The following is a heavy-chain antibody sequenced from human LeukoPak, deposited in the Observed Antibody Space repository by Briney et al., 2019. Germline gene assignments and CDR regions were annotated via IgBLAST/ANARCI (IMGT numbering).Heavy chain of an antibody. V-gene: IGHV3-15*01. CDR1: GFTFTNAW. CDR3: TREDIVVVVAATGAFDI. CDR2: IKSKTDGGTT. Sequence: GGSLRLSCAASGFTFTNAWMGWARQAPGKGLEWVGRIKSKTDGGTTDYAAPVKGRFTISRDDSKNTLYLQMNSLKTEDTALYYCTREDIVVVVAATGAFDIWGQGTRATVSS. D-gene: IGHD2-15*01. J-gene: IGHJ3*02.